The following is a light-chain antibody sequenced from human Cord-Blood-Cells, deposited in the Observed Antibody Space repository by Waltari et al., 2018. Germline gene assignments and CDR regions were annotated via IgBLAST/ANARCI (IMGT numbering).Light chain of an antibody. Sequence: DIQMTQSPSTLSASVGDRITITCRASQSISSGLACYQQKPGKAPKLLTYTASILERWVPSRFSGSGSGTEFTLTISSLQPDEFATYYCQQYNSYRTFGQGP. J-gene: IGKJ1*01. CDR3: QQYNSYRT. CDR2: TAS. CDR1: QSISSG. V-gene: IGKV1-5*03.